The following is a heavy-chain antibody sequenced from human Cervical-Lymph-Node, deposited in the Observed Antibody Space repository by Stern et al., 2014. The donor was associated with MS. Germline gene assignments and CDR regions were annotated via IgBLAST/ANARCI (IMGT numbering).Heavy chain of an antibody. D-gene: IGHD1-26*01. Sequence: VHPVESVAEVKKPGSSGKVSCKASGGTFSSYAISWVRQAPGQGLEWMGGIIPIFGTANYAQKFQGRVTITADESTSTAYMELSSLRSEDTAVYYCARGELKEGLVRGMDVWGQGTTVTVSS. CDR2: IIPIFGTA. V-gene: IGHV1-69*01. CDR1: GGTFSSYA. J-gene: IGHJ6*02. CDR3: ARGELKEGLVRGMDV.